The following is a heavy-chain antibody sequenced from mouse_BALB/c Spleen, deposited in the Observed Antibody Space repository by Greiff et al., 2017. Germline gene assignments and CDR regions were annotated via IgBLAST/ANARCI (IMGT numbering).Heavy chain of an antibody. CDR3: ARGLLHYFDY. Sequence: EVHLVESGGGLVKPGGSLKLSCAASGFTFSSYAMSWVRQTPEKRLEWVASISSGGSTYYPDSVKGRFTISRDNARNILYLQMSSLRSEDTAMYYCARGLLHYFDYWGQGTTLTVSS. V-gene: IGHV5-6-5*01. CDR2: ISSGGST. CDR1: GFTFSSYA. J-gene: IGHJ2*01. D-gene: IGHD1-1*01.